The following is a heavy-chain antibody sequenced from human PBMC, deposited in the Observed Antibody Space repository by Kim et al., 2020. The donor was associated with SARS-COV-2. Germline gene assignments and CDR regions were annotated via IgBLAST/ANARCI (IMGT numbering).Heavy chain of an antibody. V-gene: IGHV1-2*06. J-gene: IGHJ6*02. CDR1: GYTFTGYY. CDR3: ARDQYDSSGSYNGMDV. Sequence: ASVKVSCKASGYTFTGYYMHWVRQAPGQGLEWMGRINPNSGGTNYAQKFQGRVTMTRDTSISTAYMELSRLRSDDTAVYYCARDQYDSSGSYNGMDVWGQGTTVTVSS. D-gene: IGHD3-22*01. CDR2: INPNSGGT.